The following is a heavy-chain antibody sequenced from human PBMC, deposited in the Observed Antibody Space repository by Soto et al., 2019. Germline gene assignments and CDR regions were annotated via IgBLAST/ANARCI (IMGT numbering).Heavy chain of an antibody. CDR3: ARHFPLFYGSGSYYMPAEYYYYGMDV. CDR2: IYYSGST. V-gene: IGHV4-39*01. J-gene: IGHJ6*02. CDR1: GGSISSSSYY. Sequence: SETLSLTCTVSGGSISSSSYYWGWIRQPPGKGLEWIGSIYYSGSTYYTPSLKSRVTISVDTSKNQFSLKLSSVTAADTACYYCARHFPLFYGSGSYYMPAEYYYYGMDVWGQGTTVTVSS. D-gene: IGHD3-10*01.